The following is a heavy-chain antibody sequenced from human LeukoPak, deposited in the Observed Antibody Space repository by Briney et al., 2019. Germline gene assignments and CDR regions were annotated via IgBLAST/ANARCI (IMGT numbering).Heavy chain of an antibody. D-gene: IGHD1-26*01. V-gene: IGHV4-39*01. Sequence: PSETLSLSCTVSGGSISSNKYYWGWIRQPPGKGLEWIGSIYYSGSTCYNPSLKSRVTISVDTSKNQFSLKLSSVTAADTAVYYCATPYSGGYHGLDIWGQGTMVTVSS. J-gene: IGHJ3*02. CDR2: IYYSGST. CDR3: ATPYSGGYHGLDI. CDR1: GGSISSNKYY.